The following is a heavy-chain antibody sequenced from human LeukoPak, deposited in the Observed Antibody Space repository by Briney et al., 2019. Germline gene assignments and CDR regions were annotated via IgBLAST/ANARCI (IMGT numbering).Heavy chain of an antibody. Sequence: GGSLRLSCAASGFTFDDYAMHWVRQAPGKGLEWVSGISWNSGSIGYADSVKGRFTISRDNAKNSLYLQMNSLRAEDTALYYCAKEHHYGSGSYYGMDVWGQGTTVTVSS. J-gene: IGHJ6*02. D-gene: IGHD3-10*01. CDR3: AKEHHYGSGSYYGMDV. V-gene: IGHV3-9*01. CDR1: GFTFDDYA. CDR2: ISWNSGSI.